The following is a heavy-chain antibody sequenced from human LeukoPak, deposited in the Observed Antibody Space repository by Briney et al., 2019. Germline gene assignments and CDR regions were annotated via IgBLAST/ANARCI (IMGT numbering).Heavy chain of an antibody. D-gene: IGHD3-3*01. CDR1: GFTVSSNY. J-gene: IGHJ6*03. CDR3: AREAKKARSGHYCMDV. V-gene: IGHV3-53*01. Sequence: GGSLRLSCAASGFTVSSNYMSWVRQAPGKGLEWVSVIYSGGSTYYADSVKGRFTISRDNSKNTLYLQMNSLRAEDTAVYYCAREAKKARSGHYCMDVWGKGTTVTVSS. CDR2: IYSGGST.